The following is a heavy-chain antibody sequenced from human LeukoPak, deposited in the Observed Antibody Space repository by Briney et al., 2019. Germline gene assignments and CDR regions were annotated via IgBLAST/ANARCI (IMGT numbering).Heavy chain of an antibody. D-gene: IGHD6-13*01. CDR3: ARVSSSWYQDWYFDL. Sequence: PSETLSLTCAVYGGSFSDYWWTWIRQSPGKGLEWIGEVNHSGRTNYNPSLKSRVSISVDRSKKQFSLKLTSVTAADTAVYYCARVSSSWYQDWYFDLWGRGTLVTVSS. CDR1: GGSFSDYW. CDR2: VNHSGRT. J-gene: IGHJ2*01. V-gene: IGHV4-34*01.